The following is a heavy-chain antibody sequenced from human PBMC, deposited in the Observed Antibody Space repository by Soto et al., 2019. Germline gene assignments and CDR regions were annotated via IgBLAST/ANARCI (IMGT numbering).Heavy chain of an antibody. Sequence: QVQLQESGPGLVKPSGTLSLTCAVSGGSISSSNWWTWVRLPPEKGLEWIGEIYHSGSINYNPSRNSRVAISVDKSKTQFSLKLSSVTAADTAVYYCARAVPRGPGYNFDSWGQGTLVTVSS. D-gene: IGHD6-25*01. CDR1: GGSISSSNW. J-gene: IGHJ4*02. CDR3: ARAVPRGPGYNFDS. CDR2: IYHSGSI. V-gene: IGHV4-4*02.